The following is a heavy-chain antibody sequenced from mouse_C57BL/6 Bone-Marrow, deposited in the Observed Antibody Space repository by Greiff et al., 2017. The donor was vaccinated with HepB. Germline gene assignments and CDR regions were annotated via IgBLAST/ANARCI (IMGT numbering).Heavy chain of an antibody. CDR2: ISDGGSYT. V-gene: IGHV5-4*01. J-gene: IGHJ3*01. CDR3: ARDGGGRGFAY. CDR1: GFTFSSYA. Sequence: EVQVVESGGGLVKPGGSLKLSCAASGFTFSSYAMSWVRQTPEKRLEWVATISDGGSYTYYPDNVKGRFTISRDNAKNNLYLQMSHLKSEDTAMYYCARDGGGRGFAYWGQGTLVTVST. D-gene: IGHD3-3*01.